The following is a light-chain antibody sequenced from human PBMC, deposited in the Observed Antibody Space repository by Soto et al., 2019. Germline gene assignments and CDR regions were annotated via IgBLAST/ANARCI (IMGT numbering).Light chain of an antibody. Sequence: GDRVTITCRVSQGIGNYLAWFQQKAGKVPKLLIYAASSLQSGVPSRFSGSGSGTDFTLTINSLQPEDFATYFCQQSFTTPLTFGGGTKVDIK. CDR1: QGIGNY. CDR3: QQSFTTPLT. J-gene: IGKJ4*01. CDR2: AAS. V-gene: IGKV1-27*01.